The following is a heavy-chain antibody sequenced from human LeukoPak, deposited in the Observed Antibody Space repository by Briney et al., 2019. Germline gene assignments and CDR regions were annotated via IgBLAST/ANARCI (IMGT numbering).Heavy chain of an antibody. CDR3: ARAYRSSFAPFDY. J-gene: IGHJ4*02. D-gene: IGHD6-6*01. CDR2: IYTSGST. Sequence: SETLSLTCTVSAGSISSGSYYWSWIRQPAGKGLEWIGRIYTSGSTNYNPSLKSRVTISVDTSKNQFSLKLSSVTAADTAVYYCARAYRSSFAPFDYWGQGTLVTVSS. CDR1: AGSISSGSYY. V-gene: IGHV4-61*02.